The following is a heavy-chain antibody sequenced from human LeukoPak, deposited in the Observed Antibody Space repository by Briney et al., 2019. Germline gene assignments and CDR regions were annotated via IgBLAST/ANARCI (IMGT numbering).Heavy chain of an antibody. D-gene: IGHD3-10*01. Sequence: NPSETLSLTCTVSGGSISSYYWSWIRQPPGKGLEWIGYIYYSGSTSYNPSLKSRVTISVDTSGNQFSLKLSSVTAADTAVYYCAGMIRGVPLDWFDPWGQGTLVTVSS. V-gene: IGHV4-59*08. CDR2: IYYSGST. J-gene: IGHJ5*02. CDR3: AGMIRGVPLDWFDP. CDR1: GGSISSYY.